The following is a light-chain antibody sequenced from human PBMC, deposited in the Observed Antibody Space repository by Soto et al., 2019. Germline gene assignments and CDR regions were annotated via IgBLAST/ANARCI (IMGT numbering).Light chain of an antibody. CDR3: CSYGGSYL. Sequence: QSVLTQPASVSGSPGQSITISCTRTSSDVGSYNLVSWYQQHPGKAPKVMIYEVSKRPSGVSNRFSGSKSGNTASLTISGLQAEDEADYYCCSYGGSYLFGTGTKVTVL. J-gene: IGLJ1*01. CDR1: SSDVGSYNL. CDR2: EVS. V-gene: IGLV2-23*02.